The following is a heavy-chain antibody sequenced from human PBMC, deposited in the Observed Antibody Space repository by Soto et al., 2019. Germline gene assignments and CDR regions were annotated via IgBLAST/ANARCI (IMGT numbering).Heavy chain of an antibody. CDR1: GFTFISYA. V-gene: IGHV3-23*01. D-gene: IGHD3-22*01. Sequence: GGSMRLSCAAAGFTFISYAMSWVRQEPGKGLEWVSAISGSGGSTYYADSVKGRFTISRDNSKNTLYLQMNSLRAEDTAVYYCAKDSEFSSGPYYFDYWGQGTLVTVSS. J-gene: IGHJ4*02. CDR3: AKDSEFSSGPYYFDY. CDR2: ISGSGGST.